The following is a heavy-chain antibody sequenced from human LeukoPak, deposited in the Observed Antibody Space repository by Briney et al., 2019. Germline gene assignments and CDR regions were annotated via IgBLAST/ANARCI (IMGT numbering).Heavy chain of an antibody. Sequence: GGSLRLSCAASGFPCSSYGMSWVRQAPGKGLEWVSAICGSGGCTYYAHSVKGRFTISRDNYKNTLYLQMNSLRAEDTAVYYCAKDLEETYYYDSSGYYNYYFDYWGQGTLVTVSS. D-gene: IGHD3-22*01. CDR3: AKDLEETYYYDSSGYYNYYFDY. CDR1: GFPCSSYG. J-gene: IGHJ4*02. CDR2: ICGSGGCT. V-gene: IGHV3-23*01.